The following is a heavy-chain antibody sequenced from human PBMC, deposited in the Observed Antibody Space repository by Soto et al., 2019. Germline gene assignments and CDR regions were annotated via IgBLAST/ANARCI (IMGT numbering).Heavy chain of an antibody. Sequence: ASVKVSCKVSGYTLTELSMHWVRQAPGKGLEWMGGFDPEDGETIYAQKFQGRITMTEDTSTDTAYMELTSLRSEDTAIYYCAASKLGATPNECWFGPWGQRTLVTVSS. D-gene: IGHD1-26*01. CDR3: AASKLGATPNECWFGP. CDR1: GYTLTELS. CDR2: FDPEDGET. J-gene: IGHJ5*02. V-gene: IGHV1-24*01.